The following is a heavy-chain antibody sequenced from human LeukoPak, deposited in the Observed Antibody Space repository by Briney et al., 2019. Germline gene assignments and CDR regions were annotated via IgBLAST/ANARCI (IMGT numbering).Heavy chain of an antibody. Sequence: PGGSLRLSCVASGFTFSNNVMSWVRQPPGKGLEWIGCIYYSGSTYYNPSLKSRVTISVDTSKNQFSLKLSSVTAADTAVYYCARHRVTGTLTFDYWGQGTLVTVSS. CDR1: GFTFSNNV. J-gene: IGHJ4*02. V-gene: IGHV4-39*01. CDR2: IYYSGST. CDR3: ARHRVTGTLTFDY. D-gene: IGHD1-20*01.